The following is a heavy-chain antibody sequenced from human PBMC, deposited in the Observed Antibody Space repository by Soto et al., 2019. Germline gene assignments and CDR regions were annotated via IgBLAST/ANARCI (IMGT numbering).Heavy chain of an antibody. Sequence: SENLSLTCAVYGGSFSGYYWSWIRQPPGKGLEWIGEINHSGSTNYNPSLKSRVTISVDTSKNQFSLKLSSVTAADTAVYYCARPGGYSRGWYGADYYYGMDFWGQATTVTVSS. D-gene: IGHD6-19*01. J-gene: IGHJ6*02. CDR2: INHSGST. V-gene: IGHV4-34*01. CDR1: GGSFSGYY. CDR3: ARPGGYSRGWYGADYYYGMDF.